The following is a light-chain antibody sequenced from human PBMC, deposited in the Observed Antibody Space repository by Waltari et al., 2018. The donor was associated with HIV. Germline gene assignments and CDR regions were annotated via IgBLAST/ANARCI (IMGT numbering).Light chain of an antibody. CDR2: PND. V-gene: IGLV1-51*01. CDR3: GTWDSSLNAGV. J-gene: IGLJ3*02. Sequence: SMLTQPPSVSASPGQKVTISCSGRSSNLANNYVSWYQHRPGAAPKLFIYPNDNRPSGIADRFSGSKSGASATLVITGLQTGDEGDYHCGTWDSSLNAGVFGGGTKLTVL. CDR1: SSNLANNY.